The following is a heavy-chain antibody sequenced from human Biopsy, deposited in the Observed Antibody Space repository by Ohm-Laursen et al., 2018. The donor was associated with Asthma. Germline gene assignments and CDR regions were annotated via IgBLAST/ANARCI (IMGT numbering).Heavy chain of an antibody. J-gene: IGHJ3*01. CDR3: ARTYYDFLTGQVKDVFGV. D-gene: IGHD3-9*01. Sequence: ASVQVSCKASGYNFISFAIHWVRQAPGQRLEWMGWVNTGNGDTKYSQKFQGRVTITRDTSASTAYMELRSLQSEDTATYYCARTYYDFLTGQVKDVFGVWGQGTMVTVSS. CDR1: GYNFISFA. V-gene: IGHV1-3*04. CDR2: VNTGNGDT.